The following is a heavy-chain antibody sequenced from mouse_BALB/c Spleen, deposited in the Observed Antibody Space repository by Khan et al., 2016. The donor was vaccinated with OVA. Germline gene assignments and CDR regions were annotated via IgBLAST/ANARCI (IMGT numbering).Heavy chain of an antibody. V-gene: IGHV1-4*01. CDR2: INPSNGYT. CDR3: VRDGAYHRNDGWFAY. CDR1: GYTFTSYT. J-gene: IGHJ3*01. D-gene: IGHD2-14*01. Sequence: QVQLQESGAELARPGASVKMSCKASGYTFTSYTIHWIKQRSGQGLEWIGYINPSNGYTNYNQKFKDKATLTTDKSSTTAYLQLRSLTSDDSAVYNGVRDGAYHRNDGWFAYWGQGTLVTVSA.